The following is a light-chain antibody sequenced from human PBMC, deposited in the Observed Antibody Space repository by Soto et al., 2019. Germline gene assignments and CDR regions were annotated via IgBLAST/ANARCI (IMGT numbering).Light chain of an antibody. J-gene: IGLJ2*01. CDR3: TSWHNSLRGVV. CDR1: GSTIGTNS. Sequence: QSALTQPPSVSAAPGQTVTISCSGSGSTIGTNSVSWYQQILGTAPKLLIFDNSKRPSGIPDRFSGSKSGGSATLTIAGLQTGDEGDYFCTSWHNSLRGVVFGGGTKLTVL. V-gene: IGLV1-51*01. CDR2: DNS.